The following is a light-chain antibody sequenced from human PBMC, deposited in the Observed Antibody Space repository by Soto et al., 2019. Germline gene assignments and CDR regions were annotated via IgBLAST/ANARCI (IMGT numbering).Light chain of an antibody. CDR2: AAS. J-gene: IGKJ2*01. Sequence: DIQMTQSPSSVSASVRDRVTITCRASQDIRSWLAWYQQKPGKAPKLLIYAASTLQSGVPSRFSGSGSGTDFTLTISSLQPEDFATYYCQQANSFPRTFGQGTKLEIK. CDR3: QQANSFPRT. CDR1: QDIRSW. V-gene: IGKV1-12*01.